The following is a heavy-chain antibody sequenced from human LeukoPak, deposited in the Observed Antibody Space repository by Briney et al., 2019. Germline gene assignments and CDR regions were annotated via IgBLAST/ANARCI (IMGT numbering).Heavy chain of an antibody. Sequence: SQTLSLTCAISGDSVSSNSAAWNWIRQSPSRGLEWLGRTYYRSKWYNDYAVSVKSRITINPDTSKNQFSLQLNSVTPEDTAVYYCARDSLSTNCSSTSSYYYGMDVWGQGTTVTVSS. J-gene: IGHJ6*02. D-gene: IGHD2-2*01. V-gene: IGHV6-1*01. CDR3: ARDSLSTNCSSTSSYYYGMDV. CDR1: GDSVSSNSAA. CDR2: TYYRSKWYN.